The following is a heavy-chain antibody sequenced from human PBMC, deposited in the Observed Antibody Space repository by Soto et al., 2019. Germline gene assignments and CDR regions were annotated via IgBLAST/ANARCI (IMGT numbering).Heavy chain of an antibody. CDR1: GYTFTGYC. CDR2: INPNSGGT. CDR3: ARGTVRGVDYYGMDV. J-gene: IGHJ6*02. D-gene: IGHD3-10*01. V-gene: IGHV1-2*04. Sequence: GSSVKVSCKASGYTFTGYCIHWVRQAPGQGLEWMGWINPNSGGTNYAQKLQGWVTMTRDTSISTAYMELSRLRSDDTAVYYCARGTVRGVDYYGMDVWGQGTTVTVSS.